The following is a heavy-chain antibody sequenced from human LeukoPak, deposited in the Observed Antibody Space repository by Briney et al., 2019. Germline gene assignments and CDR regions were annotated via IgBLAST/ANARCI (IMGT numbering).Heavy chain of an antibody. D-gene: IGHD1-26*01. CDR1: GYTLTELS. Sequence: ASVKVSCKVSGYTLTELSIHRVRQAPGKGFEWMGGFDPENGETIYAQKFQGRVTVTEDTSTDTAYMELSSLRFEDTAVYYCATLNSGTYSSFDYWGQGTLVTVSS. J-gene: IGHJ4*02. CDR3: ATLNSGTYSSFDY. CDR2: FDPENGET. V-gene: IGHV1-24*01.